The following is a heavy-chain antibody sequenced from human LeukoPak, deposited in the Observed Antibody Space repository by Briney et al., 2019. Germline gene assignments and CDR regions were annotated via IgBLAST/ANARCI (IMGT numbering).Heavy chain of an antibody. CDR3: ARDRAGVGATTDAFDI. J-gene: IGHJ3*02. CDR2: IYHSGST. V-gene: IGHV4-38-2*02. CDR1: GYSISSGYY. Sequence: SETLSLTCTVSGYSISSGYYWGWIRQPPGKGLEWIGSIYHSGSTYYNPSLKSRVTISVDTSKNQFSLKLSSVTAADTAVYYCARDRAGVGATTDAFDIWGRGTMVTVSS. D-gene: IGHD1-26*01.